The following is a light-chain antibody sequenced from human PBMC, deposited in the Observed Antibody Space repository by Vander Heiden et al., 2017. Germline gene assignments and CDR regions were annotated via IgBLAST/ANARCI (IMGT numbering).Light chain of an antibody. CDR3: QSYDNNLSGWV. CDR2: DNN. Sequence: SVLTPPPSVSWTPGQRVTISCTGTSSNIGAGYDVHWYQQLPGTAPKLFIFDNNNRPSGVPARFSGSKSGASASLAITGLQAEDVADYYCQSYDNNLSGWVFGGRTKLTVL. J-gene: IGLJ3*02. CDR1: SSNIGAGYD. V-gene: IGLV1-40*01.